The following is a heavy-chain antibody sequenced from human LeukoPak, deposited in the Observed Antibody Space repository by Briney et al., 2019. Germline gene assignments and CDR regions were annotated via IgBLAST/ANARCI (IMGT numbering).Heavy chain of an antibody. V-gene: IGHV1-2*02. CDR1: GYTFSGYY. J-gene: IGHJ1*01. CDR3: ARGYPLSTTAAGTYFQH. Sequence: SVKVSCKASGYTFSGYYMHWVRQAPGQGLEWMGWINPNRGGTNYAQKFQGRVTMTRDTSIGTAYMELSRLRCDDTAVYYCARGYPLSTTAAGTYFQHWGQGTLVTVSS. CDR2: INPNRGGT. D-gene: IGHD6-13*01.